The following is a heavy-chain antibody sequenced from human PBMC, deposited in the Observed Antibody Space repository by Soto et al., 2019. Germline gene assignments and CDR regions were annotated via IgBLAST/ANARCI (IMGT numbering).Heavy chain of an antibody. J-gene: IGHJ3*02. CDR2: IYWNDDK. CDR1: GFSLSTSGVG. Sequence: SGPTLVNPTQTLTLTCTFSGFSLSTSGVGVGWIRQPPGKALEWLALIYWNDDKRYSPSLKSRLTITKDTSKNQVVLTMTNMDPVDTATYYCAHRGYYYDSSGYYTRAFDIWGQGTMVTVSS. V-gene: IGHV2-5*01. CDR3: AHRGYYYDSSGYYTRAFDI. D-gene: IGHD3-22*01.